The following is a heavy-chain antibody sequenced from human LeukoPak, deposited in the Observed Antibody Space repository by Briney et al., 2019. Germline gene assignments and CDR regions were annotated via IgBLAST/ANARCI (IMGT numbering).Heavy chain of an antibody. Sequence: GGSLRLSCAASGFTVTSNYMSWVRQAPGKGLEWLSLIYSGGSTYYADSVRGRFSISRDTSKNTLYLQMNSLRAEDTAVYYCARDYYDSSGPGAFDIWGQGTMVTVSS. V-gene: IGHV3-66*01. J-gene: IGHJ3*02. CDR3: ARDYYDSSGPGAFDI. CDR2: IYSGGST. D-gene: IGHD3-22*01. CDR1: GFTVTSNY.